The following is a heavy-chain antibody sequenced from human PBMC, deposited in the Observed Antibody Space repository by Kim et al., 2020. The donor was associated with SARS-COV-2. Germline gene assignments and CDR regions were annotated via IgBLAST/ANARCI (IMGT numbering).Heavy chain of an antibody. D-gene: IGHD2-15*01. CDR1: GFTFGDYA. CDR2: ISWNSGSI. CDR3: AKDIWGGPREYGMDV. V-gene: IGHV3-9*01. Sequence: GGSLRLSCAASGFTFGDYALHWVRQAPGKGLEWVSGISWNSGSIGYADSVKGRFTISRDNAKNSLYLQMNSLRAEDTALYYCAKDIWGGPREYGMDVWGQGTTVTVSS. J-gene: IGHJ6*02.